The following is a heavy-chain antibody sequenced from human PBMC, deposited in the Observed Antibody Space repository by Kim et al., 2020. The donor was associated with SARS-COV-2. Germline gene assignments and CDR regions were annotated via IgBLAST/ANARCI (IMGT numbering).Heavy chain of an antibody. V-gene: IGHV1-3*01. CDR3: ARDYQTRMVRGQQMGDY. J-gene: IGHJ4*02. D-gene: IGHD3-10*01. CDR2: INAGNGNT. CDR1: GYTFTSYA. Sequence: ASVKVSCKASGYTFTSYAMHWVRQAPGQRLEWMGWINAGNGNTKYSQKFQGRVTITRDTSASTAYMELSSLRSEDTAVYYCARDYQTRMVRGQQMGDYWGQGTLVTVSS.